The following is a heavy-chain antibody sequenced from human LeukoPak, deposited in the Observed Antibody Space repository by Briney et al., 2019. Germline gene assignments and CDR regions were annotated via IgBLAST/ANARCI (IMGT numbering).Heavy chain of an antibody. Sequence: GGSLILSCAASGFTVSSNYMSWVRQAPGKGLEWVSVIYSGGSTYCADSVKGRFTISRDNSKNTLYLQMNSLRAEDTAVYYCARDIVVVVAATDYYYGMDVWGQGTTVTVSS. J-gene: IGHJ6*02. CDR2: IYSGGST. D-gene: IGHD2-15*01. V-gene: IGHV3-66*01. CDR1: GFTVSSNY. CDR3: ARDIVVVVAATDYYYGMDV.